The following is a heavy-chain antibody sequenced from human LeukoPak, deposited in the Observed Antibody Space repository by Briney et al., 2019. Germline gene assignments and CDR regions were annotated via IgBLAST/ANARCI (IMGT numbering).Heavy chain of an antibody. CDR2: ISGSGGST. V-gene: IGHV3-23*01. D-gene: IGHD3-3*01. Sequence: GGSLRLSCAASGFTFSSYAMSWVRQAPGKGLEWVSAISGSGGSTYYADSVKGRFTISRDNSKNTLYLQMNSLRAEDTAVYYCAKDYLTRRGFWSGYPPIWFDPWGQGTLVTVSS. CDR3: AKDYLTRRGFWSGYPPIWFDP. CDR1: GFTFSSYA. J-gene: IGHJ5*02.